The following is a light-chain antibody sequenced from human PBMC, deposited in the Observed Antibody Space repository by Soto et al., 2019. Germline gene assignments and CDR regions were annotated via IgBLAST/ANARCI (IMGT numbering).Light chain of an antibody. CDR1: SSDVGAYDY. Sequence: QSALTQPASMSGSPGQSITITCIGTSSDVGAYDYVSWYQHHPGKVPGLIIYEVTKRPSGVSHRFSGSKSDNTASLTISGLQADDEADYYCSSYTTNSALVFGGGTKLTVL. V-gene: IGLV2-14*01. CDR3: SSYTTNSALV. J-gene: IGLJ2*01. CDR2: EVT.